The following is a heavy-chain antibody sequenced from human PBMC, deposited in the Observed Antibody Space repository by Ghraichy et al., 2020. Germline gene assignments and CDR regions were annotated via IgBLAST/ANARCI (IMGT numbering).Heavy chain of an antibody. D-gene: IGHD2-15*01. CDR3: ARSSCSGGSCRNLFDY. Sequence: LETLSLTCTVSGGSISSYYWSWIRQPPGKGLEWIGYIYYSGSTNYNPSLKSRVTISVDTSKNQFSLKLNSVTAADTAVYYCARSSCSGGSCRNLFDYWGQGTLVTVSS. V-gene: IGHV4-59*08. CDR1: GGSISSYY. CDR2: IYYSGST. J-gene: IGHJ4*02.